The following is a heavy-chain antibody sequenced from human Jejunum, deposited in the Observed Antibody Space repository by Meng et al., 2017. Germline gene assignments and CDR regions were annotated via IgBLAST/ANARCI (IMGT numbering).Heavy chain of an antibody. Sequence: QGQIQQWGAGLLKPSETLSLTCAFYGASFSGYKWNWIRQPPGKGLEWIGEINHSGSTTYNPSLKSRVTMSVDTYKNQFSLKVDSVSAADTAVYYCARRLPYFDTGFYDFWGQGTLVTVSS. CDR3: ARRLPYFDTGFYDF. D-gene: IGHD3-9*01. V-gene: IGHV4-34*01. J-gene: IGHJ4*02. CDR1: GASFSGYK. CDR2: INHSGST.